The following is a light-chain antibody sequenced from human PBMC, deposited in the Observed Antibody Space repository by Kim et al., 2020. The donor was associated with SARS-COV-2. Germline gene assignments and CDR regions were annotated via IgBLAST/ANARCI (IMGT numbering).Light chain of an antibody. CDR2: NND. J-gene: IGLJ3*02. V-gene: IGLV1-44*01. CDR1: SSNIGTNT. CDR3: AAWDGSLNGQV. Sequence: QPVLTQPPSASGTPGQRVTISCSGSSSNIGTNTVNWFQQLPGTAPKLLIYNNDNRPSGVPARFSGSKSGTSASLAISGLQSEDEADYYCAAWDGSLNGQVFGGGTQLTVL.